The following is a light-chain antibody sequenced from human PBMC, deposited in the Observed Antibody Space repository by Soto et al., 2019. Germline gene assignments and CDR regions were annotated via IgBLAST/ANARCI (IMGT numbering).Light chain of an antibody. V-gene: IGLV1-44*01. CDR2: GNN. J-gene: IGLJ1*01. CDR1: SSNIGSDS. Sequence: QSVLTQPPSASGTPGQRVTMSCSGSSSNIGSDSVNWFQHLPGTTPKLLIYGNNQRPSGVPDRFSGSKSGTSASLVISGLQSEDEADYYCAAWDGSLNAYVFGTGTKVTVL. CDR3: AAWDGSLNAYV.